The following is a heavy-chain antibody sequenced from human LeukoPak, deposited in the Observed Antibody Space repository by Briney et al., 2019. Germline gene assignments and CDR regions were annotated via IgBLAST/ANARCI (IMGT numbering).Heavy chain of an antibody. CDR2: INHSGST. J-gene: IGHJ6*03. CDR3: ARGLLRRHSYYYYMDV. Sequence: SETLSLTCAVYGGSFSGYYWSWIRQPPGKGLEWIGEINHSGSTNYNPSLKSRVTISVDTSKNQFSLKLSSVTAADTAVYYCARGLLRRHSYYYYMDVWGKGTTVTVSS. D-gene: IGHD2-15*01. V-gene: IGHV4-34*01. CDR1: GGSFSGYY.